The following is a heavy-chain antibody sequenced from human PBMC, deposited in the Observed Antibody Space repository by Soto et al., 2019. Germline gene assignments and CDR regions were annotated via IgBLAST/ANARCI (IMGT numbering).Heavy chain of an antibody. CDR3: ARERTGTTSNWFDP. J-gene: IGHJ5*02. Sequence: QVQLVQSGAEVKKPGASVKVSCKASGYTFTSYDINWVRQATGHGLEWMGWMNPNSGNTVYAQKIQGRVTKTRDTSISTAYKELSSLRSEETAVYYCARERTGTTSNWFDPWGQGTLVTVSS. CDR2: MNPNSGNT. CDR1: GYTFTSYD. D-gene: IGHD1-7*01. V-gene: IGHV1-8*01.